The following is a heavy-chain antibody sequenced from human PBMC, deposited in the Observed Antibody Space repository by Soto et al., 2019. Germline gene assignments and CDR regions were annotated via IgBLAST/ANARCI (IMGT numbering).Heavy chain of an antibody. CDR2: IIPIFGTA. Sequence: PSVKVSCKASGGTFSSYAISWVRQAPGQGLEWMGGIIPIFGTANYAQKFQGRVTITADESTSTAYMELSSMRSEDTAVYYCARIRRDGYNYRDYYYYGMDVWGQGNTVTVSS. J-gene: IGHJ6*02. V-gene: IGHV1-69*13. D-gene: IGHD5-12*01. CDR1: GGTFSSYA. CDR3: ARIRRDGYNYRDYYYYGMDV.